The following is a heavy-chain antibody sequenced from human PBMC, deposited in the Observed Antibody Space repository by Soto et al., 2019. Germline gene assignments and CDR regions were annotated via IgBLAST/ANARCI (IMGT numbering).Heavy chain of an antibody. Sequence: EVQMLESGGGSVQPGGSLRLSCAVSGFTFSNYAMTWVRQAPGKGLEWVSHISGSGGGADYADSVKGRFTISRDNSKNTLYLHMNNLRAEDTALYYCAKTGGSGWHPTDWGQGTLVSVSS. CDR1: GFTFSNYA. V-gene: IGHV3-23*01. J-gene: IGHJ4*02. CDR2: ISGSGGGA. CDR3: AKTGGSGWHPTD. D-gene: IGHD6-19*01.